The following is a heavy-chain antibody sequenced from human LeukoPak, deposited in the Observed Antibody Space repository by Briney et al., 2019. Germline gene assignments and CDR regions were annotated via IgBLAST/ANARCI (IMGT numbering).Heavy chain of an antibody. CDR2: IYYSGST. Sequence: SETLSLTCTVSGGSISSYYWSWLRQPPGKGLEWIGYIYYSGSTNYNPSLKSRVTISVDTSKNQFSLKLISVTAADTAVYYCARESTGSGPPGWFDPWGQGTLVTVSS. V-gene: IGHV4-59*01. CDR3: ARESTGSGPPGWFDP. J-gene: IGHJ5*02. CDR1: GGSISSYY. D-gene: IGHD6-19*01.